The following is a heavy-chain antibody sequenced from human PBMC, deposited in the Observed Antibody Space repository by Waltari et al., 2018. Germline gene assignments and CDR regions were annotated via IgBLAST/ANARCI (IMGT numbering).Heavy chain of an antibody. CDR3: ARAGCSGGSCYFGPGRLFDY. V-gene: IGHV4-31*03. Sequence: QVQLQESGPGLVKPSQTLSLTCTVSGGSISSGGYYWSWIRQHPGKDLEWIGYIYHSGSTYYNPSLKSRVTISVDRSKNQFSLKLSSVTAADTAVYYCARAGCSGGSCYFGPGRLFDYWGQGTLVTVSS. J-gene: IGHJ4*02. D-gene: IGHD2-15*01. CDR1: GGSISSGGYY. CDR2: IYHSGST.